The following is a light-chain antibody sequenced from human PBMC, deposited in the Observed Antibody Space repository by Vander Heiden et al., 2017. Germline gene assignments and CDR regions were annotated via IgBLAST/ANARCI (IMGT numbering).Light chain of an antibody. Sequence: EVALSQSPCPASLSPGARAILSCRTSQSVCGDQLAWYQQKPGQAPRLLSYDVANRATDFPVRFSGSGSGTDFTLTISRLEPEDFAVYYCHQYCSSPHTFGQGTRLGIK. CDR3: HQYCSSPHT. CDR2: DVA. CDR1: QSVCGDQ. V-gene: IGKV3-20*01. J-gene: IGKJ2*01.